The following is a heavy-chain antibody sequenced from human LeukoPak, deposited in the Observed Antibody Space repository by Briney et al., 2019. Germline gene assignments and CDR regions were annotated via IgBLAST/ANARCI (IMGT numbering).Heavy chain of an antibody. CDR2: ISYDGSNK. CDR1: GFTFSSYA. D-gene: IGHD5-24*01. Sequence: GGSLRLSCAASGFTFSSYAMHWVRQAPGKGLEWVAVISYDGSNKYYADSVKGRFTISRDNSKNTLYLQINSLRAEDTAVYYCARGGDGYNCDYWGQGTLVTVSS. V-gene: IGHV3-30-3*01. CDR3: ARGGDGYNCDY. J-gene: IGHJ4*02.